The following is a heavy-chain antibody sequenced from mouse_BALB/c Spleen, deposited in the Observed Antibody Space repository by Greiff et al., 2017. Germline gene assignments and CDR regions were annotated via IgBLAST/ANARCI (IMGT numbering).Heavy chain of an antibody. J-gene: IGHJ3*01. CDR3: APYGNLAWFAY. V-gene: IGHV1-42*01. D-gene: IGHD2-1*01. CDR2: INPSTGGT. Sequence: EVKLMESGPELVKTGASVKISCKASGYSFTDYYMHWVKQSPEKSFEWIGEINPSTGGTSYNQKFKGKATLTVDKSSSTAYMQLKSLTSEDSAVYYCAPYGNLAWFAYWGQGTLVTVSA. CDR1: GYSFTDYY.